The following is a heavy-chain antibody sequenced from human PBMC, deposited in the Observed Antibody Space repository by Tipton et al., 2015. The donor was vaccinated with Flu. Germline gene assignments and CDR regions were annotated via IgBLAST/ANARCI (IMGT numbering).Heavy chain of an antibody. CDR2: ISAYNGNT. V-gene: IGHV1-18*01. D-gene: IGHD3-10*01. CDR3: ATGYEGFGEFGFYY. J-gene: IGHJ4*02. Sequence: QLVQSGAEVKKPGASVKVSCKASGYTFTSYGISWVRQAPGQGLEWMGWISAYNGNTNYAQKLQGRVTMTTDTSTSTAYMELRSLRSADTAVYSCATGYEGFGEFGFYYWGQGTLVTVSS. CDR1: GYTFTSYG.